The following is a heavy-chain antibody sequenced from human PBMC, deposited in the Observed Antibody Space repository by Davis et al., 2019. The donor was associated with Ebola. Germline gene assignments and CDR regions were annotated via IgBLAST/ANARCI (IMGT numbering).Heavy chain of an antibody. CDR2: INPSSGTT. CDR3: STARARLFIRN. CDR1: GDIFSNYY. J-gene: IGHJ4*02. D-gene: IGHD3-10*01. V-gene: IGHV1-46*01. Sequence: ASVKVSCKASGDIFSNYYLHWVRQAPGQGLEWMGVINPSSGTTSYSQKFQGRVNMTRDTSTTTVYVELSSLTSEDTAIYYCSTARARLFIRNWGQETLVTVSS.